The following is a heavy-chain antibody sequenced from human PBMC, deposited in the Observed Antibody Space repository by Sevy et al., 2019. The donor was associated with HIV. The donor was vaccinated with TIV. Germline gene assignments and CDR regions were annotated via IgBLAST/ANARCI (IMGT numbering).Heavy chain of an antibody. D-gene: IGHD3-22*01. Sequence: GGSLRLSCAASGFTFSDYYMSWIRQAPGKGLEWVSYISSSSSYTNYADSVKGRFTISRDNAKNSLYLQMNSLRAEDTAVYYCARQIGYDSSGYYYSYYYYGMDVWGQGTTVTVSS. J-gene: IGHJ6*02. CDR1: GFTFSDYY. V-gene: IGHV3-11*06. CDR3: ARQIGYDSSGYYYSYYYYGMDV. CDR2: ISSSSSYT.